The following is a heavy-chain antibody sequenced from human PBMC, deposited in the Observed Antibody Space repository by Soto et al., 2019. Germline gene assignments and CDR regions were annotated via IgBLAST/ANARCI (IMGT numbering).Heavy chain of an antibody. CDR2: ISWNSGSI. D-gene: IGHD3-22*01. CDR1: GFTFDDYA. Sequence: EVQLAESGGGLVQPGGSLRLSCAASGFTFDDYAMHWVRQAPGKGLEWVSGISWNSGSIGYADSVKGRFTISRDNAKNSLYLQMNSLRAEDTALYYCAKDIYDSSGWYYYYGMDVWGQGTTVTVSS. CDR3: AKDIYDSSGWYYYYGMDV. V-gene: IGHV3-9*01. J-gene: IGHJ6*02.